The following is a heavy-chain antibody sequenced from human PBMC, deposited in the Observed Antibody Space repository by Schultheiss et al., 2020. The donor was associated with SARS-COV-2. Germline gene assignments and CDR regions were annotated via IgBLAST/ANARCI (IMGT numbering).Heavy chain of an antibody. CDR1: GGSISSYY. V-gene: IGHV4-59*01. Sequence: SETLSLTCTVSGGSISSYYWSWIRQPPGKGLEWIGYIYYSGSTNYNPSLKSRVTISVDTSKNQFSLKLSSVTAADTAVYYCARGAAPRGGMDVWGQGTTVTAP. D-gene: IGHD6-6*01. J-gene: IGHJ6*02. CDR2: IYYSGST. CDR3: ARGAAPRGGMDV.